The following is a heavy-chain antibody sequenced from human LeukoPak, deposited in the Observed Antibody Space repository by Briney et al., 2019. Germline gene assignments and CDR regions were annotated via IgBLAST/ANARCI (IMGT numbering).Heavy chain of an antibody. D-gene: IGHD5/OR15-5a*01. CDR3: ARDLPPSSDP. CDR2: IRYDGSNK. V-gene: IGHV3-30*02. Sequence: GGSLRLSCAASGFTFSSYGMHWVRQAPGKGLEWVAFIRYDGSNKYYADSVKGRFTISRDNSKNTLYLQMGSLRAEDMAVYYCARDLPPSSDPWGQGTLVTVSS. CDR1: GFTFSSYG. J-gene: IGHJ5*02.